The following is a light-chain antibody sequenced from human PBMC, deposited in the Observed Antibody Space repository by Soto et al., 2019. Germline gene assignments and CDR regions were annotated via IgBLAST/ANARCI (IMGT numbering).Light chain of an antibody. CDR2: GAS. V-gene: IGKV3-15*01. J-gene: IGKJ2*01. CDR3: QQYNNWPGYT. CDR1: QSVSSN. Sequence: EIVMTQSPATLSVSPGERATLSCRASQSVSSNLAWYQQKPGQAPRLLIYGASTRATGIPARFSRSGSGTEFTLTISSLQSEDFAVYYCQQYNNWPGYTFGQGPKLELK.